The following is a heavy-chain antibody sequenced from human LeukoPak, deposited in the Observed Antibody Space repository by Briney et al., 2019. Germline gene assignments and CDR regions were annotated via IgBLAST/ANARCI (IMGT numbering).Heavy chain of an antibody. J-gene: IGHJ4*02. CDR1: GFTFSSYW. D-gene: IGHD3-10*01. CDR2: INSDGRST. CDR3: DVLLWFGELLRR. Sequence: PGGSLRLSCAASGFTFSSYWMHWVRQAPGKGLVWASHINSDGRSTVYADSVKGRFTISRDNAKNSLYLQMNSLRAEDTAVYYCDVLLWFGELLRRGGQGTLVTVSS. V-gene: IGHV3-74*01.